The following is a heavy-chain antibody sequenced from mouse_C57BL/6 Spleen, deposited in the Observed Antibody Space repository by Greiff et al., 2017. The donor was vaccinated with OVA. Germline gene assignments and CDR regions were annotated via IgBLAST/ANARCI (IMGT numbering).Heavy chain of an antibody. J-gene: IGHJ3*01. CDR1: GYSFTGYY. Sequence: VQLQQSGPELVKPGASVKISCKASGYSFTGYYMNWVKQSPEKSLEWIGEINPSTGGTTYNQKFKAKATLTVDKSSSTAYMQLKSLTSEDSAIYYCARSGQIRLRWFAYWGQGTLVTVSA. CDR2: INPSTGGT. CDR3: ARSGQIRLRWFAY. D-gene: IGHD3-2*02. V-gene: IGHV1-42*01.